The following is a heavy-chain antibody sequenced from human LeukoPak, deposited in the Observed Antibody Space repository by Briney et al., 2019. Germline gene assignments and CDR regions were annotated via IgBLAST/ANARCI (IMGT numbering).Heavy chain of an antibody. CDR3: ARRPGIAAAGPLDY. J-gene: IGHJ4*02. V-gene: IGHV4-34*01. CDR2: INHSGST. Sequence: PSETLSLTCAVYGGSFSGYYWSWIRQPPGKGLEWIGEINHSGSTNYNPSLKSRVTISVDTSKNQFSLKLSSVTAADTAVYYCARRPGIAAAGPLDYWGQGTLVTVSS. CDR1: GGSFSGYY. D-gene: IGHD6-13*01.